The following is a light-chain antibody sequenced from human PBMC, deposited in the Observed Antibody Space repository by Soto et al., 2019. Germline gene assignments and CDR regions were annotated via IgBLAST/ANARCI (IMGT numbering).Light chain of an antibody. J-gene: IGKJ3*01. CDR1: QSVSSY. Sequence: EIVLTQSPATLSLSPGERATLSSRASQSVSSYLAWYQRKPGQAPRLLIYDASNRATGIPARFSGSGSGTDFPLTISSLEPEDFAVYYCQQRSNWLFTFGPGTKVDIK. CDR3: QQRSNWLFT. CDR2: DAS. V-gene: IGKV3-11*01.